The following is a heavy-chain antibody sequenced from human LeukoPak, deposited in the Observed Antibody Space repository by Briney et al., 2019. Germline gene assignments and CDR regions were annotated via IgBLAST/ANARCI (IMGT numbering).Heavy chain of an antibody. CDR1: GFTFSSYG. CDR3: AKDYYGSGSYYNPWHYYYGMDV. CDR2: ISYDGSNK. V-gene: IGHV3-30*18. J-gene: IGHJ6*02. Sequence: GGSLRLSCAASGFTFSSYGMHWVRQAPGKGLEWVAVISYDGSNKYYADSAKGRFTISRDNSKNTLYLQMNSLRAEDTAVYYCAKDYYGSGSYYNPWHYYYGMDVWGQGTTVTVSS. D-gene: IGHD3-10*01.